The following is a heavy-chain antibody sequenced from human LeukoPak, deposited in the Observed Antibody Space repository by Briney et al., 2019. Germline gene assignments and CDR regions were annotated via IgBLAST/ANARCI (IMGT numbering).Heavy chain of an antibody. CDR1: GFTFSSYA. D-gene: IGHD2-15*01. CDR3: ARARVVVAARGRGSYFDY. J-gene: IGHJ4*02. Sequence: PGRSLRLSCAASGFTFSSYAMHWVRQAPGKGLEWVAVISYDGSNKYYADSVKGRFTISRGNSKNTLYLQMNSLRAEDTAVYYCARARVVVAARGRGSYFDYWGQGTLVTVSS. CDR2: ISYDGSNK. V-gene: IGHV3-30-3*01.